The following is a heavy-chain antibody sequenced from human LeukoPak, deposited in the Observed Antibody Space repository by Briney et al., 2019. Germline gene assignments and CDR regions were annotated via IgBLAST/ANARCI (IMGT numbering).Heavy chain of an antibody. Sequence: SETLSLTCTVSGGSISSYYWSWIRQPPGKGLEWIGYIYYSGSTNYNPSLKSRVTMSVDTSKNQFSLKLSSVTAADTAVYYCARELRYYYDSSGYYSHFDYWGQGTLVTVSS. CDR3: ARELRYYYDSSGYYSHFDY. D-gene: IGHD3-22*01. CDR2: IYYSGST. J-gene: IGHJ4*02. CDR1: GGSISSYY. V-gene: IGHV4-59*12.